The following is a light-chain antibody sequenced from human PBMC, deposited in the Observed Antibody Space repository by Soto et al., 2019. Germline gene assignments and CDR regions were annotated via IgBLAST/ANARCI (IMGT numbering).Light chain of an antibody. CDR1: QDIRTV. Sequence: SASVAVRFTVTCRASQDIRTVLGWYQQKPGKAPKRLIYAESSLRGGVPSRFSGSGSGTEFPLRTRSLQSQDFATYYRVDSHSFPSTFGGGT. CDR3: VDSHSFPST. J-gene: IGKJ2*02. CDR2: AES. V-gene: IGKV1-17*01.